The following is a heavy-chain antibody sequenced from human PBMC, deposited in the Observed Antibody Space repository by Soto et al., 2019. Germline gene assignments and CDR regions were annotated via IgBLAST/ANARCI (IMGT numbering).Heavy chain of an antibody. V-gene: IGHV3-64D*08. Sequence: GGSLRLSCAASGFTFSSYGMHWVRQAPGKGLEYVSLISANGGSTHYADSVKGRFSISRDNSKNTLYLQMSSLRAEDTAVYYCVKGAGWLQDVDYWGQGTLVTVSS. CDR1: GFTFSSYG. CDR2: ISANGGST. CDR3: VKGAGWLQDVDY. D-gene: IGHD5-12*01. J-gene: IGHJ4*02.